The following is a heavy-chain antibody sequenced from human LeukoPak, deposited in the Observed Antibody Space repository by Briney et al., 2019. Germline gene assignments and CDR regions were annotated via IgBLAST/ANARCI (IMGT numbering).Heavy chain of an antibody. CDR1: GITLSNYG. Sequence: GGSLRLSCAVSGITLSNYGMSWVRQAPGKGLEWVAGLSGSGGGTNYADSVKGRFTISRDNAKNTLYLQMNSLRAEDTAVYFRPKRGVVIRVILVGFHKEAYYFDSWGQGALVTVSS. CDR2: LSGSGGGT. D-gene: IGHD3-10*01. V-gene: IGHV3-23*01. CDR3: PKRGVVIRVILVGFHKEAYYFDS. J-gene: IGHJ4*02.